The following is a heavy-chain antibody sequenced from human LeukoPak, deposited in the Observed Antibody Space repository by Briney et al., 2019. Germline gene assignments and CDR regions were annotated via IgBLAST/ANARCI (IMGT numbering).Heavy chain of an antibody. V-gene: IGHV3-21*01. CDR1: GFTFSSYS. CDR2: ISSSNSSI. CDR3: ARRVTPNSFDY. D-gene: IGHD2-21*02. Sequence: GGSLRLSCAASGFTFSSYSMNWVRQAPGKGLEWVSSISSSNSSIYYADSVKGRFTISRDNANNSLYLQMNSLRAEDTAVYYCARRVTPNSFDYWGQGTLVTVSS. J-gene: IGHJ4*02.